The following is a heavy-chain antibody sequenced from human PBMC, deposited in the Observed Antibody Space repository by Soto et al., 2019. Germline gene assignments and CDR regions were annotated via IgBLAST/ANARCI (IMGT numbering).Heavy chain of an antibody. V-gene: IGHV1-46*01. Sequence: ASVKVSCKASGYTFTSYYMHWVRQAPGQGLEWMGIINPSGGSTNYAHTFQGRVTMTRDTSTSTVYMELSSLRSEDTAVYYCARDQVDGPYGVDVWGQGTTVTVSS. CDR3: ARDQVDGPYGVDV. CDR1: GYTFTSYY. D-gene: IGHD6-19*01. CDR2: INPSGGST. J-gene: IGHJ6*02.